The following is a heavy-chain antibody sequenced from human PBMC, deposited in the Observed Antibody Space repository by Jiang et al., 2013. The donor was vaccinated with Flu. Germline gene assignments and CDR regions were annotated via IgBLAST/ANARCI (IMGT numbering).Heavy chain of an antibody. CDR1: GGSFSGYY. CDR2: INHSGST. Sequence: LLKPSETLSLTCAVYGGSFSGYYWSWIRQPPGKGLEWIGEINHSGSTNYNPSLKSRVTISVDTSKNQFSLKLSSVTAADTAVYYCARGPSILGYCSSTSCSYLDYWGQGTLVTVSS. CDR3: ARGPSILGYCSSTSCSYLDY. D-gene: IGHD2-2*01. J-gene: IGHJ4*02. V-gene: IGHV4-34*01.